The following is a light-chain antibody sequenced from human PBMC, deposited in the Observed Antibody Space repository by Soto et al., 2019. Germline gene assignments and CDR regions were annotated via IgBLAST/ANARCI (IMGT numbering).Light chain of an antibody. CDR3: SSYTSIRNYV. Sequence: QSVLTQPASVSGSPGQSITISCTGTSSDVGGYNYVSWYQQHPGKAPKLMIYDVSNRPSGVSNRFSGSKSGNTASLTISGLQAEYEADYYCSSYTSIRNYVFGTGTMVTV. J-gene: IGLJ1*01. CDR2: DVS. V-gene: IGLV2-14*01. CDR1: SSDVGGYNY.